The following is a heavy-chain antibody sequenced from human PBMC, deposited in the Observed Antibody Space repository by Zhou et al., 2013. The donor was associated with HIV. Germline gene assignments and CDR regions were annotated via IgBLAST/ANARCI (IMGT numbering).Heavy chain of an antibody. CDR1: EYTFNTYA. Sequence: QVPLVQSGAEVKKPGSSVKVSCKASEYTFNTYAISWVRQAPGQGPEWMGGIIPIFGTANYAQKFQGRVTITTDESTSTNYMELRSLRFDDTAVYYCAKDKGAYSRTWSGDAFDTWGQGTWSPSPQ. D-gene: IGHD6-13*01. V-gene: IGHV1-69*05. CDR2: IIPIFGTA. J-gene: IGHJ3*02. CDR3: AKDKGAYSRTWSGDAFDT.